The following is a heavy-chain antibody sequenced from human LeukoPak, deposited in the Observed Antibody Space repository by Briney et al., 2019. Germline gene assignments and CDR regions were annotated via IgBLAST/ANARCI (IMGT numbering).Heavy chain of an antibody. CDR2: IYYSGRT. CDR1: GGSISSYY. Sequence: SETLSLTCTVSGGSISSYYWSWIRQPPGKGLEWIGYIYYSGRTNYNPSLKSRVTISVDTSKNQFSLKLSSVTAADTAVYYCARGMVRGVGVDYWGQGTLVTVSS. CDR3: ARGMVRGVGVDY. D-gene: IGHD3-10*01. J-gene: IGHJ4*02. V-gene: IGHV4-59*01.